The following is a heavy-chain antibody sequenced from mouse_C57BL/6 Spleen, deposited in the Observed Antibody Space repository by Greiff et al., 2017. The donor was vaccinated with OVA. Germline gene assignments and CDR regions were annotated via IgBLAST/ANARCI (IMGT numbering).Heavy chain of an antibody. CDR2: IYPGDGDT. D-gene: IGHD2-4*01. V-gene: IGHV1-82*01. J-gene: IGHJ4*01. CDR1: GYAFSSSC. Sequence: QVQLQQSGPELVKPGASVKISCKASGYAFSSSCMNWVKQRPGKGLEWIGLIYPGDGDTNYNGKFKGKATLTADKSSSTAYMQLSSLTSADSAVYYCARAGDYDDGRYAMDYWGQGTTVTVSS. CDR3: ARAGDYDDGRYAMDY.